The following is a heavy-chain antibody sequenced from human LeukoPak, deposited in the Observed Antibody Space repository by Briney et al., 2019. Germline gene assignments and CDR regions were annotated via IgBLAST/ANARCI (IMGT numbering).Heavy chain of an antibody. CDR3: ATWSSGWQFDY. J-gene: IGHJ4*02. Sequence: GGSLRLSCAASGFTFSSYSMNWVRQAPGKGLEWVSSISSSSSYIYYADSVKGRFTISRDNAKNSLYLQMNSLRPEDTAVYYCATWSSGWQFDYWGQGTLVSVSS. V-gene: IGHV3-21*04. D-gene: IGHD6-19*01. CDR2: ISSSSSYI. CDR1: GFTFSSYS.